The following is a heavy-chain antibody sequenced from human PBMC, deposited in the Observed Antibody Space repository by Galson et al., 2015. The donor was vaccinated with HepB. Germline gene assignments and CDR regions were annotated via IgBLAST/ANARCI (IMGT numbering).Heavy chain of an antibody. D-gene: IGHD1-1*01. J-gene: IGHJ6*02. CDR1: RYEFNKYG. V-gene: IGHV1-18*01. CDR2: VSGYDGSA. CDR3: ARDSRLELRLNNYFSYGMDV. Sequence: SVKVSCKASRYEFNKYGLSWVRQAPGQGLEWMGWVSGYDGSANYAPKFQGRVTMTTEKSTGTAYMEMRSLRSDDTAVYYCARDSRLELRLNNYFSYGMDVWGQGSAVTVSS.